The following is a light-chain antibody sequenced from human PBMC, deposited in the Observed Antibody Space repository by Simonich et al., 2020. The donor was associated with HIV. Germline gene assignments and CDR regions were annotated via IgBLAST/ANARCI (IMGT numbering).Light chain of an antibody. CDR1: SSDVGSYKL. J-gene: IGLJ2*01. Sequence: QSALTQPASVSGSPGQAITISCPGTSSDVGSYKLVSWYQQHPGKAPKLMNYEGSKRPSGVSNRFSASKSGNTASLTISGLQAEDEADYYCCSYAGSNNVVFGGGTKLTVL. CDR2: EGS. CDR3: CSYAGSNNVV. V-gene: IGLV2-23*01.